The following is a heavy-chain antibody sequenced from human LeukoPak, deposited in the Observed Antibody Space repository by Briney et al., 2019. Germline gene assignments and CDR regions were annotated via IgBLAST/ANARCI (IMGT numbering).Heavy chain of an antibody. D-gene: IGHD4-17*01. J-gene: IGHJ3*02. Sequence: SETLSLTCAVYGGSFSGYYWSWIRQPPGKGLEWIGEINHSGSTNYNPSLKSRVTISVDASKNQFSLKLSSVTAADTAVYYCATPYGATPGAFDIWGQGTMVTVSS. CDR1: GGSFSGYY. V-gene: IGHV4-34*01. CDR3: ATPYGATPGAFDI. CDR2: INHSGST.